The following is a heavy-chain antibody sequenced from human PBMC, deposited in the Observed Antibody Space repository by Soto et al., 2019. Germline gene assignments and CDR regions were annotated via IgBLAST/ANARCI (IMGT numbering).Heavy chain of an antibody. Sequence: SETLSLTCTVSGGSISSYYWSWIRQPPGKGLEWIGYIYYSGSTNYNPSLKSRVTISVDTSKNQFSLKLSSVTAADTAVYYCARELYYDSSGYFFDYWGQGTLLTVSS. CDR1: GGSISSYY. D-gene: IGHD3-22*01. V-gene: IGHV4-59*01. CDR3: ARELYYDSSGYFFDY. J-gene: IGHJ4*02. CDR2: IYYSGST.